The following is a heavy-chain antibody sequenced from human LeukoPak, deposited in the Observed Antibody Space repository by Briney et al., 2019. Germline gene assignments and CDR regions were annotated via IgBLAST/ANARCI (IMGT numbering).Heavy chain of an antibody. J-gene: IGHJ5*02. CDR3: AGVTGAYGDFAWFDP. V-gene: IGHV4-34*01. CDR1: GGSFSGYY. Sequence: LETLSLTCAVFGGSFSGYYWSWVRQPPGKGLEWIGEINHSGSTNYNPSLKSRVTISADSSKNQFSLKVRSVTAADTAVYYCAGVTGAYGDFAWFDPWGQGTLVSVSS. D-gene: IGHD4-17*01. CDR2: INHSGST.